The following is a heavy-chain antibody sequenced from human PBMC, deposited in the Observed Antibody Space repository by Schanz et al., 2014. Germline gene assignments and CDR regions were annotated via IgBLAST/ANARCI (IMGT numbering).Heavy chain of an antibody. CDR2: ISGSGAST. J-gene: IGHJ4*02. CDR3: VRDELLWFGEVLSLDY. Sequence: EVQLVESGGGLIQPGGSLRLSCAASGFGFSSYSMNWVRQAPGKGLEWVSGISGSGASTYYADSVKGRFTISRDNSNKTVDLQMNSLRAEDTALYYCVRDELLWFGEVLSLDYWGQGALVTGSS. CDR1: GFGFSSYS. V-gene: IGHV3-23*04. D-gene: IGHD3-10*01.